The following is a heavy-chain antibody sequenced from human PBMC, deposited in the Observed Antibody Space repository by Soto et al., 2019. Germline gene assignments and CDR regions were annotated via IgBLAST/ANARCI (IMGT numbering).Heavy chain of an antibody. V-gene: IGHV4-30-2*03. CDR3: ARLRGYCSSTRCYGDYGMDV. D-gene: IGHD2-2*01. CDR1: GGSISSGGYS. Sequence: PSEALSLTCAVSGGSISSGGYSWSWIRQPPGKGLEWIGYIYHSGSTYYNPSLESRVTISVDTSKNQFSLKVTSVTVADTAVYYCARLRGYCSSTRCYGDYGMDVWGQGTTVTVSS. CDR2: IYHSGST. J-gene: IGHJ6*02.